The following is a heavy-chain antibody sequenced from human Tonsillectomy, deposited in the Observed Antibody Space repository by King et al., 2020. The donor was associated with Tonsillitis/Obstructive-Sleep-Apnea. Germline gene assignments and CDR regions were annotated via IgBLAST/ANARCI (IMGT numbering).Heavy chain of an antibody. CDR2: IYFSGST. Sequence: QLQESGPGLVKPSETPSLTRTVSGGSISSSTYYWVWIRQPPGKGLQWIWRIYFSGSTSYNPSLKSRVTISLDTSKNQFSLNLSSVTAADTAVYYCARRQTRKPFDYWGQGTLVTVFS. V-gene: IGHV4-39*01. D-gene: IGHD1-14*01. CDR3: ARRQTRKPFDY. J-gene: IGHJ4*02. CDR1: GGSISSSTYY.